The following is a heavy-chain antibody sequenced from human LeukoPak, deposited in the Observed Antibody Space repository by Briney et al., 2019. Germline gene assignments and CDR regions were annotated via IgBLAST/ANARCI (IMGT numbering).Heavy chain of an antibody. J-gene: IGHJ4*02. Sequence: KPGGSLRLSCAASGFTFSSYSMNWVRQAPGKGLEWIGRFTSKSDGGTTDYTAPVKGRFTISSDDSRNTLYLQMNSLKTEDTAVYYCTGNNFDYWGQGTLVTVSS. V-gene: IGHV3-15*01. CDR1: GFTFSSYS. D-gene: IGHD4-23*01. CDR3: TGNNFDY. CDR2: FTSKSDGGTT.